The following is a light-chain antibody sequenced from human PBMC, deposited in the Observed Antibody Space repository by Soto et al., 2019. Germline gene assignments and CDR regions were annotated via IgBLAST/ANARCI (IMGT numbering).Light chain of an antibody. J-gene: IGKJ1*01. CDR2: GAS. Sequence: EIVMTQSPATLSVSPGERVTLSCRARQSVGSNLAWYQQKPGQAPRLLIYGASTRATGIPARFSGSGSGTGFTLTISSLQSEDFAVYYCQQYNNWPRTFGQGTKVDIK. V-gene: IGKV3-15*01. CDR1: QSVGSN. CDR3: QQYNNWPRT.